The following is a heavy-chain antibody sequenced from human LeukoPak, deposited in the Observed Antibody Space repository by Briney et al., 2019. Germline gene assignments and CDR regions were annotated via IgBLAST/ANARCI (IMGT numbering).Heavy chain of an antibody. CDR2: IESNGLT. V-gene: IGHV3-74*01. D-gene: IGHD3-10*01. J-gene: IGHJ5*01. CDR1: GFTFSSYW. Sequence: PGGSLRLSCEASGFTFSSYWMHWVRQIPGKGLTWVSRIESNGLTLYADSVRDRFTISRDNGKNTIYLQMNNLRVDDTAIYYCARAATYFYGSVTYDWFESWGQGTLVTVSS. CDR3: ARAATYFYGSVTYDWFES.